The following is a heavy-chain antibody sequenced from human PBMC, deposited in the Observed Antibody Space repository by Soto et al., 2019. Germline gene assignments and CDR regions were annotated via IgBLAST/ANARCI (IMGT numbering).Heavy chain of an antibody. CDR3: ARGGGPRHYGSGRRPFDY. J-gene: IGHJ4*02. V-gene: IGHV4-34*01. CDR2: INHSGST. Sequence: QVQLQQWGAGLLKPSETLSFTCAVYGGSFSGYYWSWIRQPPGKGLEWIGEINHSGSTNYNPSLQRRVTISVDTSKNQFSLKLSSVTAADAAVYYCARGGGPRHYGSGRRPFDYWGQGTLVTVSS. CDR1: GGSFSGYY. D-gene: IGHD3-10*01.